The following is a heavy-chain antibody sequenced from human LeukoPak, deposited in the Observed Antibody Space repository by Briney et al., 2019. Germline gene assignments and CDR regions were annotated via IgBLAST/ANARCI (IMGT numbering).Heavy chain of an antibody. CDR3: AKDPVSSWYVVGYFDY. J-gene: IGHJ4*02. CDR2: ISGSGGST. Sequence: RPGGSLRLSCAASGFTFSSYAMSWVRQAPGKGLEWVSAISGSGGSTYYADSVKGRFTISRDNSKNTLYLQMNSLRAEDTAVYYCAKDPVSSWYVVGYFDYWGQGTLVTVSS. CDR1: GFTFSSYA. V-gene: IGHV3-23*01. D-gene: IGHD6-13*01.